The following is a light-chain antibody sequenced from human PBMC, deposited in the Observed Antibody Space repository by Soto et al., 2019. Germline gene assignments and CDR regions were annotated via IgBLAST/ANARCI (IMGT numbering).Light chain of an antibody. CDR2: VAS. CDR1: QGISSY. V-gene: IGKV1-9*01. CDR3: QQLHSYPRT. J-gene: IGKJ1*01. Sequence: ASVGDRVTITCRASQGISSYLAWYQQKSGKAPKLLIYVASTLQSGVPSRFSGSGSGTEFTLTISSLQPEDFATYYCQQLHSYPRTFGQGTKVDIK.